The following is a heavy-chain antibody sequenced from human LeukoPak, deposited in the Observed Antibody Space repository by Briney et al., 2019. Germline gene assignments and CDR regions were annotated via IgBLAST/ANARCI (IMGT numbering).Heavy chain of an antibody. D-gene: IGHD3-22*01. CDR3: ASSGSDYYDSSGYSYY. CDR2: IWYDGSNK. J-gene: IGHJ4*02. Sequence: PGGSLRLSCAASGFTFSSYGMHWVRQAPGKGLEWVAVIWYDGSNKYYADSVKGRFTISRDNSKNTLYLQMNSLRAEDTAVYYCASSGSDYYDSSGYSYYWGQGTLVTVSS. CDR1: GFTFSSYG. V-gene: IGHV3-33*01.